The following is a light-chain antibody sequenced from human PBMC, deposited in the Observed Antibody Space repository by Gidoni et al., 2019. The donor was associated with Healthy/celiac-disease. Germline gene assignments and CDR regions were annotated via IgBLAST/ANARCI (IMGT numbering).Light chain of an antibody. V-gene: IGKV3-11*01. CDR1: QSVSSY. CDR2: DAS. CDR3: QQRSNWPPALT. Sequence: EIVLTQSPATLSLSPGERATLACRASQSVSSYLAWYQQKPGQAPRLLLYDASNRATGIPARFSGSGSGTDFTLTISSLEPDDFAVYSCQQRSNWPPALTFGGGTKVEIK. J-gene: IGKJ4*01.